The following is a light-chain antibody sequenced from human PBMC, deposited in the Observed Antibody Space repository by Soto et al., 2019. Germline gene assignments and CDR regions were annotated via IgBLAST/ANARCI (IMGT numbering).Light chain of an antibody. J-gene: IGLJ3*02. Sequence: QLVLTQPPSASGTPGQRVIISCSGSNSNIGSNTVNWYQQLPGTAPKLLIYTNNQRPSGVPDRFSGSKSGTSASLAISGLQSEDEADYYCAAWDDRLNGPMFGGGTKLTVL. CDR3: AAWDDRLNGPM. CDR2: TNN. CDR1: NSNIGSNT. V-gene: IGLV1-44*01.